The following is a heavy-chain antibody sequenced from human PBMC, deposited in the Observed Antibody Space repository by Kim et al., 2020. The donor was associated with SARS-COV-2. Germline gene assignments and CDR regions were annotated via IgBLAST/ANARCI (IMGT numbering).Heavy chain of an antibody. CDR3: ARDTNPLELRYFDWLYPHGAFEI. J-gene: IGHJ3*02. Sequence: ASVKVSCKASGYTFTNYAMIWVRQAPGQGLEWMGWINTNTGNPTYAHGFTGRFVFSLDTSVSTAYLQISSLKAEDTAVYYCARDTNPLELRYFDWLYPHGAFEICGQGTMVTVSS. CDR2: INTNTGNP. V-gene: IGHV7-4-1*02. CDR1: GYTFTNYA. D-gene: IGHD3-9*01.